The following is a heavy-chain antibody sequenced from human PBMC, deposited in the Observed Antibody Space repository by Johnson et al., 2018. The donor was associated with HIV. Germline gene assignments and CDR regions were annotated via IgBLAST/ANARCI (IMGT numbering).Heavy chain of an antibody. J-gene: IGHJ3*02. V-gene: IGHV3-43*01. D-gene: IGHD6-19*01. Sequence: QLVESGGVVVQPGGSLRLSCAASGFTFDDYTMHWVRQAPGKGLEWVSLISWDGGSTYYADSVKGRFTISRDNSKNSLYLQMNSLRTEDTALYYCAKGAVAGINDAFDIWGQGTMVTVSS. CDR1: GFTFDDYT. CDR2: ISWDGGST. CDR3: AKGAVAGINDAFDI.